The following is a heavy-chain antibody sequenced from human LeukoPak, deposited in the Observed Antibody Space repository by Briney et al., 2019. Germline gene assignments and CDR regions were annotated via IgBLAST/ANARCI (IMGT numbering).Heavy chain of an antibody. V-gene: IGHV3-53*01. CDR1: GFTVSSNY. J-gene: IGHJ4*02. D-gene: IGHD6-19*01. Sequence: GSLRLSCAASGFTVSSNYMSWVRQAPGKGLEWVSVIYSGGSTYYADSVKGRFTISRDNSKNTLYLQMNSLRAEDTAVYYCAKLPEAVAGTLLDYWGQGTLVTVSS. CDR3: AKLPEAVAGTLLDY. CDR2: IYSGGST.